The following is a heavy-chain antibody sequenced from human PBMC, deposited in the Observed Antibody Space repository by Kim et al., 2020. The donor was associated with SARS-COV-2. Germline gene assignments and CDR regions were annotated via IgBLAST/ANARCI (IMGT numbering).Heavy chain of an antibody. V-gene: IGHV1-69*04. CDR3: ARGYSGYDRPDFDY. CDR1: GGTFSSYA. J-gene: IGHJ4*02. Sequence: SVKVSCKASGGTFSSYAISWVRQAPGQGLEWMGRIIPILGIANYAQKFQGRVTITADKSTSTAYMELSSLRSEDTAVYYCARGYSGYDRPDFDYWGQGTLVTVSS. CDR2: IIPILGIA. D-gene: IGHD5-12*01.